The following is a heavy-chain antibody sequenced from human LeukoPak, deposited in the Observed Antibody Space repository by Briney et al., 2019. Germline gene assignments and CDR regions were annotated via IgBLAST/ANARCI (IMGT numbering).Heavy chain of an antibody. Sequence: SVQVSCKASGYTFTSYGISWLRQAPGQGLEWMGYIITYNGNTNYAQKFQGRVTITADESTSTAYMELSSLRSEDTAVYYCARSGKNIAAAVFDYWGQGTLVTVSS. J-gene: IGHJ4*02. D-gene: IGHD6-13*01. CDR3: ARSGKNIAAAVFDY. V-gene: IGHV1-18*01. CDR1: GYTFTSYG. CDR2: IITYNGNT.